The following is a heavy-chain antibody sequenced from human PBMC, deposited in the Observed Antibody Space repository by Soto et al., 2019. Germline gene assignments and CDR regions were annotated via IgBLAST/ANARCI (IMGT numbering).Heavy chain of an antibody. CDR3: AIFEGIAASGTLDY. Sequence: SQTLSLTCAISGDIVSSNSAAWNWIRQSPSRGLEWLGRTYYRSKWYNDYAVSVKSRITINPDTSKNQFSLQLNSVTPEDTAVYYCAIFEGIAASGTLDYWGQGPVVTVFS. CDR2: TYYRSKWYN. D-gene: IGHD6-13*01. CDR1: GDIVSSNSAA. J-gene: IGHJ4*02. V-gene: IGHV6-1*01.